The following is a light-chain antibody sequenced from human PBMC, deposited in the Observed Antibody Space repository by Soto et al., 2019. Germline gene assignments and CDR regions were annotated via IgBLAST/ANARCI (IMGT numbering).Light chain of an antibody. J-gene: IGKJ4*01. V-gene: IGKV1-39*01. CDR3: QQSYGTPLN. Sequence: DMEMTQSPSSLSASVGDRVTITCRASQSISNYLNWYQHKPGKGPTLLIYAPSSLESGVPPRFSGSGSGTDFTLTINSLHPEDFATYYYQQSYGTPLNFGGGTKIEIK. CDR2: APS. CDR1: QSISNY.